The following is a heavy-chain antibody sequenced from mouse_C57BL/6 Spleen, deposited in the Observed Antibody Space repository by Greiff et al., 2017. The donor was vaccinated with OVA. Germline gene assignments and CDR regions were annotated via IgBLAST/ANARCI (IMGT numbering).Heavy chain of an antibody. V-gene: IGHV1-53*01. Sequence: QVQLKESGTELVKPGASVKLSCKASGYTFTSYWMHWVKQRPGQGLEWIGNINPSNGGTNYNEKFKSKATLTVDKSSSTAYMQLSSLTSEDSAVYYCARTFYSNYFDYWGQGTTLTVSS. D-gene: IGHD2-5*01. CDR2: INPSNGGT. J-gene: IGHJ2*01. CDR3: ARTFYSNYFDY. CDR1: GYTFTSYW.